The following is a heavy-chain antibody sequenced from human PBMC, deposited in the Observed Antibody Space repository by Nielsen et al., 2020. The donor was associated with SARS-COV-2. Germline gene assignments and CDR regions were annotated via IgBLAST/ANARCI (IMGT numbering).Heavy chain of an antibody. Sequence: VRQMPGKGLEWMGIIYPGDSYTNYSPSFQGHVTISTDKSISTAYLQWSSLKASDTAMYYCARLSVNPGIVVVPAETGDYYYGMDVWGQGTTVTVSS. CDR2: IYPGDSYT. CDR3: ARLSVNPGIVVVPAETGDYYYGMDV. D-gene: IGHD2-2*01. J-gene: IGHJ6*02. V-gene: IGHV5-10-1*01.